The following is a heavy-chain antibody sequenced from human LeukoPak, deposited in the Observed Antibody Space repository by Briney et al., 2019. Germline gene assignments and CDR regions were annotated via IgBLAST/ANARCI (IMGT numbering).Heavy chain of an antibody. CDR2: IKGDGSEK. J-gene: IGHJ4*02. CDR1: GFTLSTYS. Sequence: GGSLRLSCAASGFTLSTYSMNWVRQAPGEGLEWVASIKGDGSEKYYVDSVKGRFTISRDNAKNSLYLRMNSLRAEDTAVYFCARDRGWRSGGYYLYYFDFWGQGTLVTVSS. V-gene: IGHV3-7*01. D-gene: IGHD3-22*01. CDR3: ARDRGWRSGGYYLYYFDF.